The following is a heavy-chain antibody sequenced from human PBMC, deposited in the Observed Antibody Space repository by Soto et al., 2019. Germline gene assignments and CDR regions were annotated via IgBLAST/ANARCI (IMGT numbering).Heavy chain of an antibody. Sequence: QVPLQESGPGLVKASQTLSLICNVSGESISSGVYYWIWIRHHPGKGLEWIAYISDTASAYYNPFLKIRVTISLDTPKNHFAMKLSSVSAADTAVYYCARASSSSSAADHWGQGTLITVSS. J-gene: IGHJ4*02. CDR2: ISDTASA. CDR1: GESISSGVYY. D-gene: IGHD6-6*01. CDR3: ARASSSSSAADH. V-gene: IGHV4-31*03.